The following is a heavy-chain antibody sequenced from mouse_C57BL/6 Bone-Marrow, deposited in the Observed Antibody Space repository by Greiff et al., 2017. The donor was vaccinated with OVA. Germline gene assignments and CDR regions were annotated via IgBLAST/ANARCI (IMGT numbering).Heavy chain of an antibody. V-gene: IGHV2-6-1*01. CDR2: IWSDGST. CDR3: ARQSGTGGYYYAMDY. J-gene: IGHJ4*01. D-gene: IGHD4-1*01. CDR1: GFSLTSYG. Sequence: VQGVESGPGLVAPSQSLSITCTVSGFSLTSYGVHWVRQPPGKGLEWLVVIWSDGSTTYNSALKSRLSISKDNSKSQVFLKMNSLQTDDTAMYYCARQSGTGGYYYAMDYWGQGTSVTVSS.